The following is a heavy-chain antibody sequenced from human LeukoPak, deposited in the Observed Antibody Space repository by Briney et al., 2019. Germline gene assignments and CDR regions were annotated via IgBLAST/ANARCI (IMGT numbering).Heavy chain of an antibody. CDR3: ARGVLRFFAE. CDR2: ISYDGSNK. D-gene: IGHD3-3*01. V-gene: IGHV3-30*01. J-gene: IGHJ4*02. CDR1: GFTFSSYA. Sequence: GGSLRLSCAASGFTFSSYAMHWVRQAPGKGLEWVAVISYDGSNKYYADSVKGRFTISRDNSKNTLYLQMNSLRAEDTAVYYCARGVLRFFAEGGQGTLVIVSS.